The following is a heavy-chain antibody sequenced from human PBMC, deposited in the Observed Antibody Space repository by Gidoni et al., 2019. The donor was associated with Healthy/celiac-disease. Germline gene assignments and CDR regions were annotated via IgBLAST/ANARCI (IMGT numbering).Heavy chain of an antibody. CDR2: ISSDGGST. D-gene: IGHD3-22*01. Sequence: EGQLVESGGVVVKPGGAQRLYCAASGFPFDDDTMRWVRQAPWKGLDGVSLISSDGGSTYYADSVKARFTISRDNSKNSLYLHMNSLRTEDTALYYCAKDFRDSSGYALDYWGQGTLVTVSS. J-gene: IGHJ4*02. CDR1: GFPFDDDT. CDR3: AKDFRDSSGYALDY. V-gene: IGHV3-43*01.